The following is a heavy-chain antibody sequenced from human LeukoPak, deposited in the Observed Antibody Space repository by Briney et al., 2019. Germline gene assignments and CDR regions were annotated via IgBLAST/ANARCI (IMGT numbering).Heavy chain of an antibody. CDR3: ARPFKVDY. CDR1: GFTFGIYR. Sequence: GGSLRLSCAASGFTFGIYRMTWVRQAPGKGLEWVATINQGGSEKYYVDSVKGRFTISRDYTRNLLFLQMNSLRVEDTAVYYCARPFKVDYWGQGTLVIVSS. CDR2: INQGGSEK. J-gene: IGHJ4*02. V-gene: IGHV3-7*03.